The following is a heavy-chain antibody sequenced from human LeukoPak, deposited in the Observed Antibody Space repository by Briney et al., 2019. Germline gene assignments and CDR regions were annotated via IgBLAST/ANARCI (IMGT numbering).Heavy chain of an antibody. CDR3: ARRIAAAGLNYAEYFQH. V-gene: IGHV4-34*01. D-gene: IGHD6-13*01. CDR1: GGSFGAYY. CDR2: INHSGGT. Sequence: SETLSLTCTVYGGSFGAYYWSWIRQPPGKGLEWIGQINHSGGTNYNPSLKSRVTISVDTSKNQFSLKLSSVTAADTAVYYCARRIAAAGLNYAEYFQHWGQGTLVTVSS. J-gene: IGHJ1*01.